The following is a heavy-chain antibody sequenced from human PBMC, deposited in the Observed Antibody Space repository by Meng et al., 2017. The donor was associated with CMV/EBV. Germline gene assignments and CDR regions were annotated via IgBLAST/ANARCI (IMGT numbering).Heavy chain of an antibody. Sequence: SAKVSCKASGCTFISYAISWVRQPPGQGLEWMGGIIPIFGTANYAQKFQGRVTITTDKSTNTAYMELSRLRTEDTAVYCCARQIPRYCSSTSCLTLNCFDPGAREPWSPSPQ. CDR3: ARQIPRYCSSTSCLTLNCFDP. J-gene: IGHJ5*02. CDR1: GCTFISYA. D-gene: IGHD2-2*01. CDR2: IIPIFGTA. V-gene: IGHV1-69*05.